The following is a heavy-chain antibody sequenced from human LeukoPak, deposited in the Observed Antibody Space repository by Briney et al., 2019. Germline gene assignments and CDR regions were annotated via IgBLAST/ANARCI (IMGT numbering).Heavy chain of an antibody. CDR3: ARSGYSYGKRPFPVDY. Sequence: SEPLSLTCAVSGYSISSGYYWGWIRQPPGKGLEWIGSIYHSGSTYYNPSLKSRVTISVDTSKNQFSLKLSSVTAADTAVYYCARSGYSYGKRPFPVDYWGQGTLVTVSS. J-gene: IGHJ4*02. D-gene: IGHD5-18*01. CDR2: IYHSGST. V-gene: IGHV4-38-2*01. CDR1: GYSISSGYY.